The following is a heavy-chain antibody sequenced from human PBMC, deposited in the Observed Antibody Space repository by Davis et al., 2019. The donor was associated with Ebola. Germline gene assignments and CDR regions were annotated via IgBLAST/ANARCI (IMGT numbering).Heavy chain of an antibody. CDR2: IYHNGRT. J-gene: IGHJ6*02. CDR3: ARWPPLRVWYYGMDV. V-gene: IGHV4-38-2*02. D-gene: IGHD2-21*01. CDR1: GYSISNGFS. Sequence: SETLSLTCTVSGYSISNGFSWGWIRQPPGKGLEWIGSIYHNGRTNYNPSLKSRLTISLDTSKNQFSLKLSSVTAADTAVYYCARWPPLRVWYYGMDVWGQGTTVTVSS.